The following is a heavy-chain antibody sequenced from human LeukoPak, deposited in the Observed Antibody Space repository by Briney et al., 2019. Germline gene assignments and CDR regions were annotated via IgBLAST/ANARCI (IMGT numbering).Heavy chain of an antibody. CDR3: AREVDSSPTVLYFDY. V-gene: IGHV1-18*01. J-gene: IGHJ4*02. D-gene: IGHD4-17*01. CDR1: GYTFLSYV. Sequence: AAVQDSCKASGYTFLSYVISWVRQARGKGVEGMGWISAYNGNTNYAQKLQGRVTMTTDTSTSTAYMELRSLRSDDTAVYYCAREVDSSPTVLYFDYWGQGTLVTVSS. CDR2: ISAYNGNT.